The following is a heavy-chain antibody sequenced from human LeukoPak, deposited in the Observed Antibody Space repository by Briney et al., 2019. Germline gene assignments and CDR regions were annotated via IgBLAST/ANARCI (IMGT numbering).Heavy chain of an antibody. CDR1: GFTFSNAW. CDR3: TTKSRKQQGFDY. D-gene: IGHD6-13*01. J-gene: IGHJ4*02. CDR2: IKSKTDGGTT. V-gene: IGHV3-15*07. Sequence: GGSLRLSCAASGFTFSNAWMNWVRQAPGKGLEWVGRIKSKTDGGTTDYAAPVKDRFTISRDDSKNTLCLQMNSLKTEDTAVYYCTTKSRKQQGFDYWGQGTLVTVSS.